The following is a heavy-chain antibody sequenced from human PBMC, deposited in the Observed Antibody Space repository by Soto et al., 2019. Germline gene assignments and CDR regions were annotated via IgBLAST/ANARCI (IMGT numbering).Heavy chain of an antibody. J-gene: IGHJ4*02. CDR2: IRSKAYGGTT. D-gene: IGHD6-13*01. CDR3: ATRPPLIGAAAGQDDIDY. CDR1: GFTFGDYA. Sequence: EVQLVESGGGLVKPGRSLRLSCTASGFTFGDYAMSWFRQAPGKGLEWVGFIRSKAYGGTTEYAASVKGRFTISRDDSKSIAYLQMNSLKTEDTAVYYCATRPPLIGAAAGQDDIDYWGQGTLVTVSS. V-gene: IGHV3-49*05.